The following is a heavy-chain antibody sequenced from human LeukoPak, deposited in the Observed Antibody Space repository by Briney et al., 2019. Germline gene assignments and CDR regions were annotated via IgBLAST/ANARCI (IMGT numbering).Heavy chain of an antibody. Sequence: SVKVSCKASGGTFSSYAISWVRQAPGQGLEWMGRIIPIFGTANYAQKFQGRVTITTDESTSTAYMELSSLRSEDTAVYYCARDKHHGEYYDILTGSYYFDYWGQGTLVTGSS. J-gene: IGHJ4*02. V-gene: IGHV1-69*05. D-gene: IGHD3-9*01. CDR2: IIPIFGTA. CDR3: ARDKHHGEYYDILTGSYYFDY. CDR1: GGTFSSYA.